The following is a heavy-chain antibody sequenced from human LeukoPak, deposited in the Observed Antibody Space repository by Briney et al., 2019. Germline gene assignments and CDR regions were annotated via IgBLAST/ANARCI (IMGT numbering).Heavy chain of an antibody. J-gene: IGHJ6*02. CDR2: ISAYIGDT. CDR1: GYTFTSYG. D-gene: IGHD1-26*01. V-gene: IGHV1-18*01. CDR3: ARVGATPRPSYGLDV. Sequence: ASVKVSCKASGYTFTSYGISWVRQAPGQGLEWMGWISAYIGDTNYAQKLQGRVTMTTDTSTSTAYMELRSLRSDDTAVYYCARVGATPRPSYGLDVWGQGPTVTVSS.